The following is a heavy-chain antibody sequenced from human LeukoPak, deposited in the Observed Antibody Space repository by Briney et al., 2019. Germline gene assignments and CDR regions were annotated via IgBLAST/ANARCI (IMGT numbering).Heavy chain of an antibody. CDR2: IYYSGST. CDR1: GGYISSYY. V-gene: IGHV4-59*01. D-gene: IGHD3-22*01. J-gene: IGHJ4*02. CDR3: ARDRGHYDSSGHVDY. Sequence: NASETLSLTCTVSGGYISSYYWSWIRQPPGKGLEWIGYIYYSGSTNYNPSLKSRVTISVDTSKNQFSLKLSSVTAADTAVYYCARDRGHYDSSGHVDYWGQGTLVTVSS.